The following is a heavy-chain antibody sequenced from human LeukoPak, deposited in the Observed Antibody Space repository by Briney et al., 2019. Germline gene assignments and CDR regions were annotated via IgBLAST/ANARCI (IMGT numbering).Heavy chain of an antibody. Sequence: GGSLRLSCAASGFTVSSNYMSWVRQAPGKGLEWVSVIYSGGSTYYADSVKGRFTISRDNSKNTLYLQMNSLRAEDTAVYYCAREYYDRSGYYDYWGQGTLVTVSS. J-gene: IGHJ4*02. CDR2: IYSGGST. CDR3: AREYYDRSGYYDY. CDR1: GFTVSSNY. V-gene: IGHV3-53*01. D-gene: IGHD3-22*01.